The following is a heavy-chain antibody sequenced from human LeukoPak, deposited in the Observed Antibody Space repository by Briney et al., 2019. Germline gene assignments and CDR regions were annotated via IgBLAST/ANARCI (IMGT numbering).Heavy chain of an antibody. CDR3: ARGLNQYDFWSGYYRSKYYFDY. CDR1: GGSFSVYY. J-gene: IGHJ4*02. CDR2: INHSGST. Sequence: SETLSLTCAVYGGSFSVYYWSWIRQPPGKGLEWIGEINHSGSTNYNPSLKSRVTISVDTSKNQFSLKLSSVTAADTAVYYCARGLNQYDFWSGYYRSKYYFDYWGQGTLVTVSS. V-gene: IGHV4-34*01. D-gene: IGHD3-3*01.